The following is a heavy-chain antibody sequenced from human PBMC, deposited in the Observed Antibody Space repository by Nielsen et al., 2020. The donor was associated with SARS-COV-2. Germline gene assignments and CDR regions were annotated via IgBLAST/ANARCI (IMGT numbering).Heavy chain of an antibody. CDR3: ARVYYYGSGSPLFDY. CDR1: GGSISSGDYY. CDR2: IYYSGST. Sequence: SETLSLTCTVSGGSISSGDYYWSWIRQPPGKGLEWIGYIYYSGSTHYNPSLKSRVTISVDTSKNQFSLKLSSVTAADTAVYYCARVYYYGSGSPLFDYWGQGTLVTVSS. J-gene: IGHJ4*02. D-gene: IGHD3-10*01. V-gene: IGHV4-30-4*01.